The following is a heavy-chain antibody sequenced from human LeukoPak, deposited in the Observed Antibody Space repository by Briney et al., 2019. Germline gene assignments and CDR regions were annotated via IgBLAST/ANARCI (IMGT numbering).Heavy chain of an antibody. CDR3: ARGGSYLGHCDY. CDR2: IYISGST. V-gene: IGHV4-4*07. CDR1: GGSISSYY. J-gene: IGHJ4*02. D-gene: IGHD1-26*01. Sequence: SETLSLTCTVSGGSISSYYWSWIRQPAGKGLEWIGRIYISGSTNYNPSLKSRVTMSVDTSKNQLSLKLTSVTAADTAVYYCARGGSYLGHCDYWGQGTLVTVSS.